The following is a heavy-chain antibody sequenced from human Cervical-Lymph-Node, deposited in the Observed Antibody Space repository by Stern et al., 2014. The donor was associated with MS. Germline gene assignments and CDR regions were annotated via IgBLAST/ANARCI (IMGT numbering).Heavy chain of an antibody. V-gene: IGHV3-23*04. D-gene: IGHD5-24*01. CDR2: ISGGGGTT. CDR3: AKHRAGYKTDNDY. J-gene: IGHJ4*02. CDR1: GFTFINYA. Sequence: EMQLVESGGGLVQPGGSLRLSCAASGFTFINYAMSWVRQAPGKGLEWVSVISGGGGTTFYADSVKGRFTISGDNSKSTLYLQMNSLRAEDTAVYYCAKHRAGYKTDNDYWGQGTLVTVSS.